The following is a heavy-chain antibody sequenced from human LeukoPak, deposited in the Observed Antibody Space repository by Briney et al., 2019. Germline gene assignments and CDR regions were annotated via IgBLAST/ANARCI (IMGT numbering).Heavy chain of an antibody. CDR1: GSTFSSYA. J-gene: IGHJ4*02. D-gene: IGHD6-13*01. CDR3: AKDPARYSSSWYGGDY. Sequence: GGSLRLSCAASGSTFSSYAMSWVRQAPGKGLEWVSAISGSGGSTYYADSVKGRFTISRDNSKNTLYLQMNSLRAEDTAVYYCAKDPARYSSSWYGGDYWGQGTLVTVSS. CDR2: ISGSGGST. V-gene: IGHV3-23*01.